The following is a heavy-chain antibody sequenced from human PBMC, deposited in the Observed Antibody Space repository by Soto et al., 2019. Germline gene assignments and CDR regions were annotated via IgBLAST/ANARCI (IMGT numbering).Heavy chain of an antibody. CDR1: GFIFNDYA. CDR3: AKVSSSSGYFQH. J-gene: IGHJ1*01. D-gene: IGHD6-6*01. V-gene: IGHV3-9*01. CDR2: ISWNSGYI. Sequence: EVELVESGGGLVQPGRSLRLSCAASGFIFNDYAMHWVRQVPGKGLEWVSGISWNSGYIGYADSVKGRFTISRDNPKNSLYLKMNSLRSEDTALYYCAKVSSSSGYFQHWGQGTLVTVSS.